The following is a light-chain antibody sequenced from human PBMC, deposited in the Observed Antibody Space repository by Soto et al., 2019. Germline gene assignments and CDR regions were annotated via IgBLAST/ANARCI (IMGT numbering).Light chain of an antibody. V-gene: IGKV2D-29*01. CDR1: QTLLRSDGKTY. CDR2: EVS. CDR3: LRSIRLLNT. Sequence: DVVMTQTPLSLSVTPGQPASISCKSSQTLLRSDGKTYLYWYLQKPGQPPQLLISEVSNRVSGVPDKFSRSGSGTGVTLKIIRVEAEDVGGWYRLRSIRLLNTFGEGNKLE. J-gene: IGKJ2*01.